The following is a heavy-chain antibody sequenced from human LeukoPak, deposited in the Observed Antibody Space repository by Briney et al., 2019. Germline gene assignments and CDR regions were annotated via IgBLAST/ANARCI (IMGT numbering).Heavy chain of an antibody. CDR3: ATDEIRVGAVFDY. D-gene: IGHD1-26*01. CDR1: GYTFTSNY. CDR2: INPSGGGT. Sequence: ASVKVSCKASGYTFTSNYIHWVRQAPGQGLEWMGIINPSGGGTSYAQKFQGRVTMTRDTSTSTAYMELRSLRSDDTAMYYCATDEIRVGAVFDYWGQGTLVTVSS. V-gene: IGHV1-46*01. J-gene: IGHJ4*02.